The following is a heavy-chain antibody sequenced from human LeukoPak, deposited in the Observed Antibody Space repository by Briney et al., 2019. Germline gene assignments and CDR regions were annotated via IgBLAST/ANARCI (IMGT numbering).Heavy chain of an antibody. D-gene: IGHD6-6*01. CDR2: IYHSGST. CDR1: GYSISSGYY. Sequence: SETLSLTCTASGYSISSGYYWGWIRQPPGKGLEWIGRIYHSGSTYYNPSLKSRVTISVDTSKNQFSLKLSSVTAADTAVYYCARDDEYSSSSGLRWFDPWGQGTLVTVSS. J-gene: IGHJ5*02. V-gene: IGHV4-38-2*02. CDR3: ARDDEYSSSSGLRWFDP.